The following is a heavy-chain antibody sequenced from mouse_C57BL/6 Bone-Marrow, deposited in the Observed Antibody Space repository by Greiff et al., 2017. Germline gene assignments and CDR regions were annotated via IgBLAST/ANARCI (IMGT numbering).Heavy chain of an antibody. J-gene: IGHJ4*01. CDR1: GYTFTNYW. CDR2: IYPGGGYT. CDR3: ARVGFITTVVDYYAMDY. D-gene: IGHD1-1*01. Sequence: VKLMESGAELVRPGTSVKMSCKASGYTFTNYWIGWAKQRPGHGLEWIGDIYPGGGYTNYNEKFKGKATLTADKSSSTAYMQFSSLTSEDSAIYYCARVGFITTVVDYYAMDYWGQGTSVTVSS. V-gene: IGHV1-63*01.